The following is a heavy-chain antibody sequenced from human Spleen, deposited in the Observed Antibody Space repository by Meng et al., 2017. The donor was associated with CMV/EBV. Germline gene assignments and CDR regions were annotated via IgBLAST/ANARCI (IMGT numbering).Heavy chain of an antibody. J-gene: IGHJ4*02. CDR1: GFTFSSYA. CDR2: ISYDGSNK. D-gene: IGHD1-26*01. Sequence: VPRVESGGGVVQPGRSLRLSCEASGFTFSSYAMHWVRQAPGKGLEWVAVISYDGSNKYYVDSVKGRFTISRDNSKNTLYLQMNSLRAEDTAVYYCARVSGGYPNYWGQGTLVTVSS. V-gene: IGHV3-30-3*01. CDR3: ARVSGGYPNY.